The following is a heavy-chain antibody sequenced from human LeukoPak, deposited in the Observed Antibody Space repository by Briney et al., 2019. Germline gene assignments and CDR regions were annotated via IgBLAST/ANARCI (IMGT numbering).Heavy chain of an antibody. D-gene: IGHD6-13*01. CDR1: GFTFSSYS. J-gene: IGHJ3*02. CDR3: ARDISSSWSVINAFDI. CDR2: ISSSSSYI. V-gene: IGHV3-21*01. Sequence: GGSLRLSCAASGFTFSSYSMNWVRQAPGKGLEWVSSISSSSSYIYYADSVKGRFTISRDNAKNSLYLQMNSLRAEDTAVYYCARDISSSWSVINAFDIWGQGTMVTVS.